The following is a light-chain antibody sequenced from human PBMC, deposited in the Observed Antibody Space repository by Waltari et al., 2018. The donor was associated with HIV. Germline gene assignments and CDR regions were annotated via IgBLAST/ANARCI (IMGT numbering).Light chain of an antibody. CDR1: ENIEKY. V-gene: IGKV1-39*01. CDR3: QQSSVTPLT. J-gene: IGKJ4*01. CDR2: GAF. Sequence: IQMTQSPSSLSASVGDRVSISCRASENIEKYLNWYKQRPGQAPKLLIHGAFNLQTGVPSRFSAGGSGADFTLTITNLQPEDVALYFCQQSSVTPLTFGGGTRVDIK.